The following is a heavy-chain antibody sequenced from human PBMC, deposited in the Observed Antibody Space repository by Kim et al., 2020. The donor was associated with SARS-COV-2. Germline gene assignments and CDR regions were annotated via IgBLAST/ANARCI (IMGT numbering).Heavy chain of an antibody. J-gene: IGHJ4*02. CDR1: GFTFSNAW. CDR3: TTDRDKPYYDFWSGYSDY. V-gene: IGHV3-15*01. CDR2: IKSKTDGGTT. D-gene: IGHD3-3*01. Sequence: GGSLRLFCAASGFTFSNAWMSWVRQAPGKGLEWVGRIKSKTDGGTTDYAAPVKGRFTISRDDSKNTLYLQMNSLKTEDTAVYYCTTDRDKPYYDFWSGYSDYWGQGTLVTVSS.